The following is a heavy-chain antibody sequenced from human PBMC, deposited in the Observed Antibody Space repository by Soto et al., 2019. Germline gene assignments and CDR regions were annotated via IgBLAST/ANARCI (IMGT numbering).Heavy chain of an antibody. V-gene: IGHV3-64*01. Sequence: EVQLAESGGGLAQPGGSLRLSCAASGFTLSGYAMDWVRQAPGKGLEYVSGISSNGVGTYYANSVQGRFTISRDNAKNTVYRQMGSLRPEDMAVYYGARRARPDFYCMDVWGKGTTVTVSS. CDR1: GFTLSGYA. CDR3: ARRARPDFYCMDV. D-gene: IGHD6-6*01. CDR2: ISSNGVGT. J-gene: IGHJ6*03.